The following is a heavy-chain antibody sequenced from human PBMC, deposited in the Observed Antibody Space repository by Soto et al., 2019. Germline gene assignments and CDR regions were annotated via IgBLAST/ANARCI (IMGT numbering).Heavy chain of an antibody. Sequence: PGGSLRLSCEASGFTFSNYPMSWVRQVPGKGLEWVSYISDGGGLTTLYADSVKGRFAISRDNSKNTLYLQMSSLRAEDTAVYYCANDPYCTSTSCYAGNFYYWGQGALVTVSS. CDR3: ANDPYCTSTSCYAGNFYY. D-gene: IGHD2-2*01. J-gene: IGHJ4*02. CDR1: GFTFSNYP. V-gene: IGHV3-23*01. CDR2: ISDGGGLTT.